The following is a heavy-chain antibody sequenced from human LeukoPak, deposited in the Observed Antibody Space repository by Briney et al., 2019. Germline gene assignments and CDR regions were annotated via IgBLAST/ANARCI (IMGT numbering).Heavy chain of an antibody. V-gene: IGHV3-49*03. Sequence: GGSLRLSCTASGFTFGDYAMSWFRQAPGKGLEWVGFIRSKAYGGTTEYAASVKGRFTISRDDSKSIAYLQMNSLKTEDTAVYYCTIFLSSSWPRAFDYWGQGTLVTVSS. D-gene: IGHD6-13*01. CDR3: TIFLSSSWPRAFDY. CDR2: IRSKAYGGTT. CDR1: GFTFGDYA. J-gene: IGHJ4*02.